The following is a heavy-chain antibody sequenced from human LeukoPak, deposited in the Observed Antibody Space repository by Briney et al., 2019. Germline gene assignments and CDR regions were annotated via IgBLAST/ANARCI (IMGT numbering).Heavy chain of an antibody. Sequence: XYWSWIRQPPGKGLEWIGEINHSGSTNYNPSLKSRVTISVDTSKNQFSLKLSSVTAADTAVYYCARLQNRGYFDYWGQGTLVTVSS. CDR1: XY. V-gene: IGHV4-34*01. CDR2: INHSGST. D-gene: IGHD7-27*01. CDR3: ARLQNRGYFDY. J-gene: IGHJ4*02.